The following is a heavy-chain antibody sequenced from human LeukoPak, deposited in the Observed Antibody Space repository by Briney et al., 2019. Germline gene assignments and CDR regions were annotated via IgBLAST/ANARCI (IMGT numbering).Heavy chain of an antibody. CDR1: GFTFSNYW. Sequence: PGGSLRLSCAASGFTFSNYWMIWVRQAPGKGLEWVANIQQDGGQKRYADSVGGRFTVSRDNAQTSLYLHMNSLRAEDTAVYYCARASNPWLQLSWGQGTLVTVSS. D-gene: IGHD5-24*01. CDR3: ARASNPWLQLS. V-gene: IGHV3-7*05. CDR2: IQQDGGQK. J-gene: IGHJ4*02.